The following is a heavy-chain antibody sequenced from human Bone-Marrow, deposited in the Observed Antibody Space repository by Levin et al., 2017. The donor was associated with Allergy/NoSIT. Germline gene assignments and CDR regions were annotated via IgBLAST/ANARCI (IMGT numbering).Heavy chain of an antibody. D-gene: IGHD3-22*01. V-gene: IGHV3-11*01. CDR3: ARAGYHSP. Sequence: KSGGSLRLSCAASGFTFKDYYMSWIRQAPGKGLEYVAYISSGGDSFYAESVKGRFTISRDNADKSLFLQMTRLRVDDTAVYYCARAGYHSPWGQGTTVTVS. CDR2: ISSGGDS. CDR1: GFTFKDYY. J-gene: IGHJ6*02.